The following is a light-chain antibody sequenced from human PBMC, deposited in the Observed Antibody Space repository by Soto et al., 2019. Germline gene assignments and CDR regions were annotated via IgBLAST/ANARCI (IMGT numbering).Light chain of an antibody. CDR3: SPYTSSLTRQIV. Sequence: QSVLTQPASVSGSPDQSITISCTGTSSDVGGYNYVSWYQHHPGKAPKLMIFDVSNRPSGVSNRFSGSKSGNTASLTISGLHPEDEADNYRSPYTSSLTRQIVLGPATKVTDL. CDR2: DVS. V-gene: IGLV2-14*03. J-gene: IGLJ1*01. CDR1: SSDVGGYNY.